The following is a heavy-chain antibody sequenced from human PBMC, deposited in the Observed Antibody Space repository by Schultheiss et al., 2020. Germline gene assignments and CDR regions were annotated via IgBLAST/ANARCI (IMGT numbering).Heavy chain of an antibody. J-gene: IGHJ6*02. CDR1: GFTFSSYA. Sequence: GGSLRISCAASGFTFSSYAMHWVRQAPGKGLEWVSVIYSGGSTYYADSVKGRFTISRDNSKNTLYLQMNSLRAEDTAVYYCARDCSGGSCYYYGMDVWGQGTTVTVSS. CDR3: ARDCSGGSCYYYGMDV. V-gene: IGHV3-53*01. D-gene: IGHD2-15*01. CDR2: IYSGGST.